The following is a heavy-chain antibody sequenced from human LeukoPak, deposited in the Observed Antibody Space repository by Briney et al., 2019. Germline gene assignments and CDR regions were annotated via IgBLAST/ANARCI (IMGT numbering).Heavy chain of an antibody. CDR3: ARDREVVVVVAARGDAFDI. CDR1: GFTFSSYA. Sequence: GGSLRLSCAASGFTFSSYAMHWVRQAPGKGLEWVAVISYDGSNKYYADSVKGRFTISRDNSKNTLYLQMNSLRAEDTAVYYCARDREVVVVVAARGDAFDIWGQGTMVTVSS. V-gene: IGHV3-30*04. D-gene: IGHD2-15*01. J-gene: IGHJ3*02. CDR2: ISYDGSNK.